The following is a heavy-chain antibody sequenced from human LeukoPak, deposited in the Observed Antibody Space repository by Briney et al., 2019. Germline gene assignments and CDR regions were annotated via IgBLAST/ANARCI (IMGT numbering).Heavy chain of an antibody. D-gene: IGHD7-27*01. CDR2: ISSSGSTI. CDR1: GFTFSDYY. J-gene: IGHJ3*02. V-gene: IGHV3-11*04. CDR3: ARASPGVDAFDI. Sequence: GGSLRLSCAASGFTFSDYYMRWIRQAPGKGVEWVSYISSSGSTIYYADSVKGRFTISRDNAKNSLYLQMNSLRAEDTAVYYCARASPGVDAFDIWGQGTMVTVSS.